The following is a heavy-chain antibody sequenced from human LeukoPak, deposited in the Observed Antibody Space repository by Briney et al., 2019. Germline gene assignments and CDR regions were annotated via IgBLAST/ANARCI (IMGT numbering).Heavy chain of an antibody. V-gene: IGHV3-30*18. CDR3: AKDSSGSHMGPDY. J-gene: IGHJ4*02. Sequence: GGSLRLSCAASGFTFSSYGMHWVRQAPGKGLEWVAVISYDGRNKHYADSVKGRFTISRDNSKNTVYLQMNSLRAEDTAVYYSAKDSSGSHMGPDYWGQGILVTVSS. CDR2: ISYDGRNK. D-gene: IGHD2-15*01. CDR1: GFTFSSYG.